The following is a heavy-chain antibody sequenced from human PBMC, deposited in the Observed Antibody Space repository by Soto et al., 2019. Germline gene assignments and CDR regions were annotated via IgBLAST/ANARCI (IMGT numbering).Heavy chain of an antibody. CDR1: GFTFSSSA. CDR2: IRVGGGDT. J-gene: IGHJ5*02. V-gene: IGHV3-23*01. Sequence: EVRLLESGGGLAQPGGSRRLSCAASGFTFSSSAMNWVRQAPGKGLEWVSSIRVGGGDTFYADSVRGRFTVSRDISRNTLYLQRNSLRAEDTAIYYCAKCSVGTVRTSGWCNGFDPWGQGTLVTVSS. CDR3: AKCSVGTVRTSGWCNGFDP. D-gene: IGHD6-19*01.